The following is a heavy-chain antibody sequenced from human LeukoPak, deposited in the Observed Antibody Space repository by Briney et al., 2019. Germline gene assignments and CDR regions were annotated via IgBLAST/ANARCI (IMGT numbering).Heavy chain of an antibody. Sequence: SETLSLTCAVYGGSFSGYYWSWIRQPPGKVLEWIGEINHSGSTNYNPSLKSRVTISVDTSKNQFSLKLSSVTAADTAVYYCARGRDYDYVWGSYRFPYYFDYWGQGTLVTVSS. CDR2: INHSGST. CDR1: GGSFSGYY. V-gene: IGHV4-34*01. CDR3: ARGRDYDYVWGSYRFPYYFDY. D-gene: IGHD3-16*02. J-gene: IGHJ4*02.